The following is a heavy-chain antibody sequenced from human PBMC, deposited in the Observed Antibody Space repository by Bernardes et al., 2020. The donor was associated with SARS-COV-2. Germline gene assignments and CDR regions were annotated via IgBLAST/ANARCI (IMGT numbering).Heavy chain of an antibody. J-gene: IGHJ4*02. V-gene: IGHV3-74*01. CDR2: IDGDGSGA. CDR3: VRGSGRSGRGDY. CDR1: GFTFNNPW. D-gene: IGHD6-19*01. Sequence: GGSLRLSCAASGFTFNNPWMHWVRQAPGTGLVWVSRIDGDGSGASYADSVRGRFTISRDNAKNTLYLQMNSVRAEDTAVYYCVRGSGRSGRGDYWGQGALVTVSS.